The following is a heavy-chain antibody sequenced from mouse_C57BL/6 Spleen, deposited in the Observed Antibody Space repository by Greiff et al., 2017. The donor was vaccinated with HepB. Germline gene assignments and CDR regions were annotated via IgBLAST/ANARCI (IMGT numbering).Heavy chain of an antibody. CDR3: TEDTTVVDWYFDV. CDR2: IRLKSDNYAT. CDR1: GFTFSNYW. J-gene: IGHJ1*03. D-gene: IGHD1-1*01. Sequence: EVKVEESGGGLVQPGGSMKLSCVASGFTFSNYWMNWVRQSPEKGLEWVAQIRLKSDNYATHYAESVKGRFTISRYDSKSSVYLQMNNLRAEDTGIYYCTEDTTVVDWYFDVWGTGTTVTVSS. V-gene: IGHV6-3*01.